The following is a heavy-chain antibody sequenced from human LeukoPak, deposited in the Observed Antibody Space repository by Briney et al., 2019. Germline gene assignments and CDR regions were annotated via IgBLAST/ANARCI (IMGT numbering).Heavy chain of an antibody. J-gene: IGHJ6*02. Sequence: GGPLRLSCAASGFTFSSYWMSWVRQAPGKGLEWVANIKQDGSEKYYVDSVKGRFTISRDNAKNSLYLQMNSLRAEDTAVYYCARYIAVNVYYYYGMDVWGQGTTVTVSS. V-gene: IGHV3-7*03. CDR3: ARYIAVNVYYYYGMDV. D-gene: IGHD6-19*01. CDR2: IKQDGSEK. CDR1: GFTFSSYW.